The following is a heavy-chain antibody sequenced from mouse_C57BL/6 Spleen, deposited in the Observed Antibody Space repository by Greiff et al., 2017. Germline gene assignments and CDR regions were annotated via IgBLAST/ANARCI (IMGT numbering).Heavy chain of an antibody. J-gene: IGHJ1*03. V-gene: IGHV3-6*01. CDR2: ISYDGSN. CDR3: ARGGFDG. CDR1: GYSITSGYY. Sequence: ESGPGLVKPSQSLSLTCSVTGYSITSGYYWNWIRQFPGNKLEWMGYISYDGSNNYNPSLKNRISITRDTSKNQFFLKLNSVTTEDTATYYCARGGFDGWGTGTTVTVSS.